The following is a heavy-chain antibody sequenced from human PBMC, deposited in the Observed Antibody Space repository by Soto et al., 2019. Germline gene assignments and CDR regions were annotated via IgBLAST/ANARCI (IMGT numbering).Heavy chain of an antibody. J-gene: IGHJ4*02. V-gene: IGHV3-21*01. Sequence: DVQLMESGGGLVKPGGSLRLSCAASGFSFSFYTMDWVRQAPGKGLEWVSSITRVSSYIYYADSVRGRFTISRDNAKNSLYLQMNSLRAEDTAVYYCTRARMEPYCSGGRCPPPDYWGQGTLVTVSS. CDR2: ITRVSSYI. D-gene: IGHD2-15*01. CDR1: GFSFSFYT. CDR3: TRARMEPYCSGGRCPPPDY.